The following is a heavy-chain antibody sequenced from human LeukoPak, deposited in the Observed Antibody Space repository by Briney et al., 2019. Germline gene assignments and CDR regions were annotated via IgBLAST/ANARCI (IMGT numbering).Heavy chain of an antibody. J-gene: IGHJ6*02. V-gene: IGHV3-7*03. CDR1: GFSFSSYW. Sequence: GGSLRLSCAASGFSFSSYWMNWARQAPGKGLEWVASINHNGNVNYYVDSVKGRFTISRDNAKNSLYLQISNLRAEDTAVYFCARGGGLDVWGQGATVTVSS. D-gene: IGHD3-16*01. CDR3: ARGGGLDV. CDR2: INHNGNVN.